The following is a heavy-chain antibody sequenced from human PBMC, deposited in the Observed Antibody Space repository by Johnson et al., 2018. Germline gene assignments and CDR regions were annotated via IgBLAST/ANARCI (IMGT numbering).Heavy chain of an antibody. D-gene: IGHD4-11*01. J-gene: IGHJ1*01. CDR2: FFTSGTT. CDR1: GGSISSYY. V-gene: IGHV4-4*07. CDR3: ASIDYSNDEDFQH. Sequence: QVQLQESGPGLVKPSETLSLTCTVSGGSISSYYWDWIRQPAGKGLEWIGRFFTSGTTNYNPSLKSRVTMSVDASKSQFSLKLSSVTAADSAVYYCASIDYSNDEDFQHWGQGTLVTVSS.